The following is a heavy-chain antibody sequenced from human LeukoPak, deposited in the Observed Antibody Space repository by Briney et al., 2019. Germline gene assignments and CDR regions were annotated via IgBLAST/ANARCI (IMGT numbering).Heavy chain of an antibody. D-gene: IGHD6-19*01. J-gene: IGHJ3*02. CDR2: INHSGST. CDR3: ARDVSDSSGWYSGRGSVAFDI. Sequence: SETLSLTCAVYGGSFSGYYWSWIRQPPGKGLEWIGEINHSGSTNYNPSLKSRVTMSVDTSKNQFSLKLSSVTAADTAVYYCARDVSDSSGWYSGRGSVAFDIWGQGTMVTVSS. V-gene: IGHV4-34*01. CDR1: GGSFSGYY.